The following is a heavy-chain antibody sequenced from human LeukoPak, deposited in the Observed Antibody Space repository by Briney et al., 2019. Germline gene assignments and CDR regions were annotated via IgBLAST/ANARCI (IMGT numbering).Heavy chain of an antibody. Sequence: ASVKVSCKPSGYTFTGFYIHWVRQAPGQGLEWMGWISPYTGATKYSQNFSDRVTMTRDTSISTAYMELSSLKSDDTAVYYCARPTHRLTVTTPIDYWGQGTLVTVSS. V-gene: IGHV1-2*02. CDR3: ARPTHRLTVTTPIDY. CDR2: ISPYTGAT. D-gene: IGHD4-17*01. CDR1: GYTFTGFY. J-gene: IGHJ4*02.